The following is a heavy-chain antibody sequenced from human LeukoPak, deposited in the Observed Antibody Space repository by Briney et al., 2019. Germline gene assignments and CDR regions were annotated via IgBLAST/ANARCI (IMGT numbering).Heavy chain of an antibody. CDR2: ISSSGSTI. V-gene: IGHV3-48*03. D-gene: IGHD3-10*02. J-gene: IGHJ6*04. CDR3: AELGITIIGGV. Sequence: GGSLRLSCAASGSTFSSYEMNWVRQAPGKGLEWVSYISSSGSTIYYADSVKGRFTISRDNAKNSLYLQMNSLRAEDTAVYYCAELGITIIGGVWGKGTTVTISS. CDR1: GSTFSSYE.